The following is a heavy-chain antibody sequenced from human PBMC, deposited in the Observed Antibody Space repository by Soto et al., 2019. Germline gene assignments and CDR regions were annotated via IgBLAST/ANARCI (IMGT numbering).Heavy chain of an antibody. CDR2: ISSSSSYI. CDR3: ARFEDYGELPRTDY. V-gene: IGHV3-21*01. CDR1: GFTFSSYS. J-gene: IGHJ4*02. Sequence: GGSLRLSCAASGFTFSSYSMNWVRQAPGKGLEWVSSISSSSSYIYYADSVKGRFAISRDNAKNSLYLQMNSLRAEDTAVYYCARFEDYGELPRTDYWGQGTLVTVSS. D-gene: IGHD4-17*01.